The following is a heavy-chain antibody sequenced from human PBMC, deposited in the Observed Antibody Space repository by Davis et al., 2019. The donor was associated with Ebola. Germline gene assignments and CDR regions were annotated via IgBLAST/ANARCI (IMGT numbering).Heavy chain of an antibody. CDR1: GFILTNYA. CDR3: ARSSFGYNSGWYADY. CDR2: VHGGNGNT. J-gene: IGHJ4*02. V-gene: IGHV1-3*01. D-gene: IGHD6-19*01. Sequence: ASVKVSCKASGFILTNYAIHWVRQAPGQRLEWMGWVHGGNGNTKYSQRFQGRVTITTDTSASTVYLDLTSLRSDDTAVFYCARSSFGYNSGWYADYWGPGSLVTVSS.